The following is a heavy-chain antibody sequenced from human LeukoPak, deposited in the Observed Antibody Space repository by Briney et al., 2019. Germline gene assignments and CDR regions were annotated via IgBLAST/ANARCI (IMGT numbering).Heavy chain of an antibody. Sequence: SETLSLTCAVYGGSFSGYYWSWIRQPPGKGLEWIGEINHNEGTNYSPSLKSRVTISVDTSKNQFSLKLSSVTAADTAVYYCARALNSSGWYDYWGQGTLVTVSS. D-gene: IGHD6-19*01. CDR1: GGSFSGYY. CDR2: INHNEGT. J-gene: IGHJ4*02. V-gene: IGHV4-34*01. CDR3: ARALNSSGWYDY.